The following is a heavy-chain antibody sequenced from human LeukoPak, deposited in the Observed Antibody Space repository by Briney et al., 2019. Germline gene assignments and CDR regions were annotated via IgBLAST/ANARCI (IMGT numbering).Heavy chain of an antibody. Sequence: SVKVSCKASGGTFSSYTISWVRQAPGQGLEWMGRIIPMLGIANYAQKFQGRVTITADKSTSTAYMELSSLRSEDTAVYYCAREAGTAAILGYGWFDPWGQGTLVTVSS. CDR3: AREAGTAAILGYGWFDP. V-gene: IGHV1-69*04. D-gene: IGHD2-2*01. CDR1: GGTFSSYT. J-gene: IGHJ5*02. CDR2: IIPMLGIA.